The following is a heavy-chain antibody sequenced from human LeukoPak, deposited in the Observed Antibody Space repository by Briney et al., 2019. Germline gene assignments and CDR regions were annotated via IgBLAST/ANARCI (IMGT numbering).Heavy chain of an antibody. Sequence: GGSLRLSCAASGFTFSSYGMHWVRQAPGKGLEWVAVISYDGSNKYYADSVKGRFTISRDNVKSLLFLQMNSLRAEDTAVYYCARDRTGHNPGDYWGQGTLVTVSA. D-gene: IGHD5-24*01. CDR3: ARDRTGHNPGDY. CDR2: ISYDGSNK. J-gene: IGHJ4*02. CDR1: GFTFSSYG. V-gene: IGHV3-30*03.